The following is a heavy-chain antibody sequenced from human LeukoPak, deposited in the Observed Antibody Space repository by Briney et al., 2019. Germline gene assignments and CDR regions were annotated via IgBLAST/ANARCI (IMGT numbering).Heavy chain of an antibody. J-gene: IGHJ5*02. CDR3: ARTSGERDNWFDP. V-gene: IGHV3-48*03. CDR2: ISSSVSII. CDR1: GFTFCSYE. Sequence: GGSLRLSCAASGFTFCSYEMNWVRQAPGKGLEWVSYISSSVSIIYYADSVRGRFTISRDNAKNSLHLQMNSLRAEDTAIYYCARTSGERDNWFDPWGQGTLVTVSS. D-gene: IGHD4-17*01.